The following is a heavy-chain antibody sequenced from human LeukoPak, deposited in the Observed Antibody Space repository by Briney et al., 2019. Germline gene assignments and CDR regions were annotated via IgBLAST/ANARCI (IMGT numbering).Heavy chain of an antibody. CDR1: GFTFATYE. CDR3: ARLGEYNWFDS. CDR2: ISSSGSSK. J-gene: IGHJ5*01. V-gene: IGHV3-48*03. Sequence: GGSLRLSCAASGFTFATYEMNWVRQAPGKGLEWVSYISSSGSSKYYADSVKGRFTISRDNANNSVYLQMTTLRGEDTAIYYCARLGEYNWFDSWGQGTLVTVSS.